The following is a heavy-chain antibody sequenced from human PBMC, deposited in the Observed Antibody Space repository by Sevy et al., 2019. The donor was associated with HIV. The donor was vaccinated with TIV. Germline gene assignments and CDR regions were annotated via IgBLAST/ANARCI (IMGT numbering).Heavy chain of an antibody. J-gene: IGHJ3*01. CDR2: IISSSRYI. D-gene: IGHD3-3*01. V-gene: IGHV3-21*01. CDR1: GFTFSSYS. CDR3: ASAGVVIEKDAFDF. Sequence: GGSLRLSCAASGFTFSSYSMNWVRQAPGKGLEWVSSIISSSRYIYYPDSVRVRFTISRDKAKNSLYLQMNSLRAEDTAVYYCASAGVVIEKDAFDFWGQGTMVTVSS.